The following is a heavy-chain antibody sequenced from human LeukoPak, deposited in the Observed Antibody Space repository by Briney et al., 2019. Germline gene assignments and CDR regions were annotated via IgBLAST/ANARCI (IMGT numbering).Heavy chain of an antibody. J-gene: IGHJ4*02. CDR2: IYTSGST. CDR3: ARESLALRYFDWLYYFDY. Sequence: PSQTLSLTCTVSGGSISSGSYYWSWIRQPAGKGLEWIGRIYTSGSTNYNPSLKIRVTISVDTSKDQFSLKLSSVTAADTAVYYCARESLALRYFDWLYYFDYWGQGTLVTVSS. CDR1: GGSISSGSYY. V-gene: IGHV4-61*02. D-gene: IGHD3-9*01.